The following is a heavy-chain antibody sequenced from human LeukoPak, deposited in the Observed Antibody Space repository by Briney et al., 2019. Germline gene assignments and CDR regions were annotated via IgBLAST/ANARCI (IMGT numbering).Heavy chain of an antibody. CDR2: INPNSGNT. V-gene: IGHV1-8*01. D-gene: IGHD6-13*01. J-gene: IGHJ2*01. CDR3: VRGQGWTIAAAEGGETWGDL. Sequence: GASVKVSCKASGYTFTSYDINWVRQATGHGLEWMGWINPNSGNTGYAQKFQGRVTMTSTTSITTAYMELSSLRSEDTAVYYCVRGQGWTIAAAEGGETWGDLWGRGTLVTVSS. CDR1: GYTFTSYD.